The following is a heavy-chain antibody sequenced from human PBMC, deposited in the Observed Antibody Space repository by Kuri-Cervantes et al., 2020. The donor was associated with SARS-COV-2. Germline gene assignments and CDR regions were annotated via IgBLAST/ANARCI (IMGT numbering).Heavy chain of an antibody. Sequence: ESLKISCAASGFTVSSNYMSWVRQPPGKGLEWIGSIYYSGSTYYNPSLKSRVTISVDTSKNQFSLKLSSVTAADTAVYYCARKSACSSTSCYPGAFDYWGQGTLVTVSS. D-gene: IGHD2-2*01. CDR3: ARKSACSSTSCYPGAFDY. V-gene: IGHV4-39*01. CDR1: GFTVSSNY. J-gene: IGHJ4*02. CDR2: IYYSGST.